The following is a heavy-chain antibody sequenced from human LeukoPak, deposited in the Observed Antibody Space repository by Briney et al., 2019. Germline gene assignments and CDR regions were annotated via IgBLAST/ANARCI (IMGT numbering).Heavy chain of an antibody. Sequence: MTGGSLRLSCAASGFTFSSYSMNWVRQAPGKGLEWVSSISSSSSYIYYADSVKGRFTISRDNAKNSLYLQMNSLRAEDTAVYYCARAVVVGATMYVXDAFDIWGXGXMVXVSS. CDR3: ARAVVVGATMYVXDAFDI. V-gene: IGHV3-21*01. CDR1: GFTFSSYS. D-gene: IGHD1-26*01. J-gene: IGHJ3*02. CDR2: ISSSSSYI.